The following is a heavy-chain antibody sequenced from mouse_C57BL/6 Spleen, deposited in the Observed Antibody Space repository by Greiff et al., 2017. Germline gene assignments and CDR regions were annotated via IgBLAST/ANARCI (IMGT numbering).Heavy chain of an antibody. Sequence: VQLQQPGAELVKPGASVKVSCKASGYTFTSYWMHWVKQRPGQGLEWMGRIHPSDSDTNYNQKFKGKATLTVDKSSSTAYMQLSSLTSEDSAVYYCAIFEYITTVVAKDYWGQGTTLTVSS. D-gene: IGHD1-1*01. CDR1: GYTFTSYW. V-gene: IGHV1-74*01. J-gene: IGHJ2*01. CDR2: IHPSDSDT. CDR3: AIFEYITTVVAKDY.